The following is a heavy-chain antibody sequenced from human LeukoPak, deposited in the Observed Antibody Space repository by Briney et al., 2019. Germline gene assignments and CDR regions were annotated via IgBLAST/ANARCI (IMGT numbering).Heavy chain of an antibody. V-gene: IGHV1-69*06. CDR2: IIPIFGTV. D-gene: IGHD1-1*01. J-gene: IGHJ5*02. CDR1: GGTFSTYA. CDR3: ARDRDSRTYNWFDP. Sequence: SVKVSCKASGGTFSTYAITWVRQAPGQGLEWMGGIIPIFGTVNYAQKFQGRVTITADKSTSTAYMELSSLRSEDTAVYYSARDRDSRTYNWFDPWGQGTLVTISS.